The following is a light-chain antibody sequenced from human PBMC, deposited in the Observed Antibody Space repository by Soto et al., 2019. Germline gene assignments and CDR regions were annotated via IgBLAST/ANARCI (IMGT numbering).Light chain of an antibody. J-gene: IGKJ5*01. CDR3: KQRSNWPLT. V-gene: IGKV3-15*01. CDR1: ETVSSTY. CDR2: GAS. Sequence: EIVMTQSPATLSVSPGERATLSCRASETVSSTYLVWYQQKPGQAPRLLIYGASTRATGIPARFSGSGSGTEFTLTISSLQSEDFAVYYCKQRSNWPLTFGQGTRMEIK.